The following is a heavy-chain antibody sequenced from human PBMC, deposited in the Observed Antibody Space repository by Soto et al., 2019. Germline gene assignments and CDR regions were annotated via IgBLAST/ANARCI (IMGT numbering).Heavy chain of an antibody. CDR3: AKVRANPVNYYYYYMDV. CDR1: GFTFSSYA. Sequence: GGSLRLSCAASGFTFSSYAMSWVRQAPGKGLEWVSAISGSGCSTYYADSVKGRFTISRDNSKNTLYLQMNSLRAEDTAVYYCAKVRANPVNYYYYYMDVWGKGTTVTVSS. CDR2: ISGSGCST. V-gene: IGHV3-23*01. D-gene: IGHD4-4*01. J-gene: IGHJ6*03.